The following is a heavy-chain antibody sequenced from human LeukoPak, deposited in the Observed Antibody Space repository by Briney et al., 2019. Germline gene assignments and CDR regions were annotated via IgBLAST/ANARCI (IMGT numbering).Heavy chain of an antibody. D-gene: IGHD1-26*01. CDR1: GFTFSSYD. CDR2: ITGSGGST. V-gene: IGHV3-23*01. Sequence: PGGSLRLSCAASGFTFSSYDMSWVRQAPGSGLGWVSGITGSGGSTYYADSVKGRFTISRDNSKNTLYLQMNSLRAEDTAAYYCAKGNWGERLDWYFDLWGRGTLVTVCS. J-gene: IGHJ2*01. CDR3: AKGNWGERLDWYFDL.